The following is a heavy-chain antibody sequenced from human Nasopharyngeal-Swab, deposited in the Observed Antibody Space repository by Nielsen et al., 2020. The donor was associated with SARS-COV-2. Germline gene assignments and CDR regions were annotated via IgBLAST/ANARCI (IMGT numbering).Heavy chain of an antibody. CDR2: IYYSGST. J-gene: IGHJ3*02. V-gene: IGHV4-31*03. D-gene: IGHD3-3*01. Sequence: SETLSLTCTVSGGSISSGGYYWSWIRQHPGKGLEWIGYIYYSGSTYYNPSLKSRVTISVDTSKNQFSLKLSSVTAADTAVYYCARAPLTIFGVVMAFDIWGQGTMVTVSS. CDR3: ARAPLTIFGVVMAFDI. CDR1: GGSISSGGYY.